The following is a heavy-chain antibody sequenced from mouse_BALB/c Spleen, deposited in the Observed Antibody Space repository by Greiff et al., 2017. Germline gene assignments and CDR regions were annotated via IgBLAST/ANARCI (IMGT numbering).Heavy chain of an antibody. CDR2: INSNGGST. CDR3: ARGDWDGFAY. D-gene: IGHD4-1*01. Sequence: EVQVVESGGGLVQPGGSLKLSCAASGFTFSSYGMSWVRQTPDKRLELVATINSNGGSTYYPDSVKGRFTISRDNPKNTLFLQMTSLRSEDTAMYYCARGDWDGFAYWGQGTLVTVSA. CDR1: GFTFSSYG. J-gene: IGHJ3*01. V-gene: IGHV5-6-3*01.